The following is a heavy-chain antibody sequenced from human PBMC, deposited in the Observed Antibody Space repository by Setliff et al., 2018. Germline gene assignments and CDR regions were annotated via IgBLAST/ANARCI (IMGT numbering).Heavy chain of an antibody. CDR2: ISSSSSTI. CDR1: GFTFSSYS. Sequence: GGSLRLSCAASGFTFSSYSMNWVRQAAGKGLEWVSYISSSSSTIYYADSVKGRFTISRDNAKNSLYLQMNSLRAEDTAVYYCARVYSGYDPNHYFDYWGQGTLVTFSS. J-gene: IGHJ4*02. V-gene: IGHV3-48*01. CDR3: ARVYSGYDPNHYFDY. D-gene: IGHD5-12*01.